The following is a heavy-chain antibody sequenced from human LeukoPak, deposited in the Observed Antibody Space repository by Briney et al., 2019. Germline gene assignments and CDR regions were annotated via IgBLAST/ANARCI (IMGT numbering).Heavy chain of an antibody. CDR2: ISGSGGST. J-gene: IGHJ4*02. CDR1: GFTFSSYA. D-gene: IGHD3-22*01. V-gene: IGHV3-23*01. CDR3: AREYYHDSSGYYGRLGY. Sequence: PGGSLRLSCAASGFTFSSYAMSWVRQAPGKGLEWVSAISGSGGSTYYADSVKGRFTISRDNSRNTLFLQMNSLRAEDTAVYYCAREYYHDSSGYYGRLGYWGQGTLVTVSS.